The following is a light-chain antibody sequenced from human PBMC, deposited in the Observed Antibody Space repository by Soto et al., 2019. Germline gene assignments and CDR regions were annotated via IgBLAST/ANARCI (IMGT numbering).Light chain of an antibody. Sequence: EIVLTQSPGTLSLSPGERATLSCRASQSVTSSSLAWYQQRPGQAPRLLIYAASSRATGVPDRFSGSGSGTDFTLTISRLEPEDFAVYYCQQYGSSPPYTFGQGTKVDLK. CDR3: QQYGSSPPYT. CDR2: AAS. J-gene: IGKJ2*01. V-gene: IGKV3-20*01. CDR1: QSVTSSS.